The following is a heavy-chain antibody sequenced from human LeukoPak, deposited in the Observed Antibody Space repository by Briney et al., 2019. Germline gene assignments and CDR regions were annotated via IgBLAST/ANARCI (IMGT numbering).Heavy chain of an antibody. V-gene: IGHV1-2*02. Sequence: ASVKVSCKASGYTFTGYYMHWVRQAPGQGLEWMGWINPNSGGTNYAQKFQGRVTMTRDTYISTVYMELSRLRSDDTAVYYCARDKQLDWAHYHYCYMDVWGKGTTVTVSS. D-gene: IGHD1-1*01. CDR3: ARDKQLDWAHYHYCYMDV. J-gene: IGHJ6*03. CDR2: INPNSGGT. CDR1: GYTFTGYY.